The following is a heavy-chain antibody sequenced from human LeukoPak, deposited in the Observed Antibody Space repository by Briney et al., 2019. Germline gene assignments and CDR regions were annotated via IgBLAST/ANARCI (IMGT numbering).Heavy chain of an antibody. J-gene: IGHJ5*02. CDR3: AHALVTAYYYWFDP. V-gene: IGHV2-5*02. CDR1: GFSLSTSGVG. CDR2: IYWDDDK. Sequence: SGPTLVKPTQTLTLTCTFSGFSLSTSGVGVGWIRQPPGKALEWLALIYWDDDKRYSPSLKSRLTIAKDTSKNQVVLTMTNMDPVDTATYYCAHALVTAYYYWFDPWGQGTLVTVSS. D-gene: IGHD2/OR15-2a*01.